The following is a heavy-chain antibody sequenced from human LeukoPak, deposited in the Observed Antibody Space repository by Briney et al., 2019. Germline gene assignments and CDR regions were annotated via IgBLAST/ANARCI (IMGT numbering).Heavy chain of an antibody. CDR2: IYYSGST. V-gene: IGHV4-59*01. CDR1: GGSINSYY. D-gene: IGHD3-22*01. J-gene: IGHJ4*02. CDR3: ASFTYYYDSSGYPLDY. Sequence: SETLSLTCTVSGGSINSYYWSWIRQPPGKGLEWIGYIYYSGSTKYNPSLKSRVTISVDTSKNQFSLKLSSVTAADTAVYYCASFTYYYDSSGYPLDYWGQGTLVTVSS.